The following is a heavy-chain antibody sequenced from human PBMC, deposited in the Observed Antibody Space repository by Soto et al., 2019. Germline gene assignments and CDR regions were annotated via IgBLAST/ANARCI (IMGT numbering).Heavy chain of an antibody. Sequence: QVQLVQSGAEVQKPGSSVKVSCKASGGTFSTYVIIWVRQAPGQGLEWMGQIIPIFGTTNYAQNFQGRVTITADESTSTAYMELTSLRSDDTAVYYCARVPPPLRYCSGGSCSVDRDVW. J-gene: IGHJ6*01. D-gene: IGHD2-15*01. V-gene: IGHV1-69*01. CDR2: IIPIFGTT. CDR1: GGTFSTYV. CDR3: ARVPPPLRYCSGGSCSVDRDV.